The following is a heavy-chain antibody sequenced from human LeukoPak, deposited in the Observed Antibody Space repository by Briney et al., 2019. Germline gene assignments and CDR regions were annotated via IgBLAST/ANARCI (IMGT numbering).Heavy chain of an antibody. CDR1: GDDFSRHT. CDR2: ISSSSSPI. J-gene: IGHJ4*02. V-gene: IGHV3-48*01. Sequence: PGGSLRLSCAGSGDDFSRHTMNWVRRAPGKGLEWISYISSSSSPIYYADSVKGRFTISRDNARTSLYLQMNSLRAEDTAVYYCAREYDSRGRFDSWGQGTLVTVSS. D-gene: IGHD3-22*01. CDR3: AREYDSRGRFDS.